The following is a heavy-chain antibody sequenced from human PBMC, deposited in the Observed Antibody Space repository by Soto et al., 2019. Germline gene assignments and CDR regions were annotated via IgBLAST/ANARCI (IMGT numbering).Heavy chain of an antibody. D-gene: IGHD3-3*01. CDR3: ARGGGGITIFGVVITYYYYYYGMDV. CDR2: MSPNSGNT. V-gene: IGHV1-8*01. J-gene: IGHJ6*02. Sequence: ASVKVSCKASGYTFTSYVINWVRQATGQGLEWMGWMSPNSGNTGYAQKFQGRVTMTRNTSISTAYMELSSLRSEDTAVYYCARGGGGITIFGVVITYYYYYYGMDVWGQGTTVTVSS. CDR1: GYTFTSYV.